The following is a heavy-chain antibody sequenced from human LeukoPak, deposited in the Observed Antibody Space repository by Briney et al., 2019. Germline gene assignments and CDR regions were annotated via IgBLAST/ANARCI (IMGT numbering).Heavy chain of an antibody. J-gene: IGHJ4*02. Sequence: ASVKVSCKASGYTFTSYGISWVRQAPGQGLEWMGWISAYNGNTNYAQKLQGRVTMTTDTSTSTAYMELRSLRSDDTAVYYCALIAAANIYSAFDYWGQGTLVTVSS. CDR2: ISAYNGNT. D-gene: IGHD6-25*01. V-gene: IGHV1-18*01. CDR3: ALIAAANIYSAFDY. CDR1: GYTFTSYG.